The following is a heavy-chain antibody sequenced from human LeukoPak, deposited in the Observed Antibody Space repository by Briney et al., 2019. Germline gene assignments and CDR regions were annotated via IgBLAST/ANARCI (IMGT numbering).Heavy chain of an antibody. CDR2: IWFDGSYK. D-gene: IGHD3/OR15-3a*01. V-gene: IGHV3-33*01. J-gene: IGHJ4*02. Sequence: GRSLRLSCAASGFTFSSYGMHWVRQAPGKGLEWVAVIWFDGSYKYYADSVKGRFTISRDNSKNTLYLQMNSLRAEDTAVYYCATKGDWNWGQGTLSPSPQ. CDR3: ATKGDWN. CDR1: GFTFSSYG.